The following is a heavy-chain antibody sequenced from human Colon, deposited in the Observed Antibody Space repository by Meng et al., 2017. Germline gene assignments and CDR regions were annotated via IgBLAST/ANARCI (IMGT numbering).Heavy chain of an antibody. V-gene: IGHV4-39*01. CDR1: VGSISTSGYY. Sequence: QPQLQESGPGLVKPSEALSLTCSVFVGSISTSGYYWGWFRQPPGKGVEWVGGIGHSGITYYTPSLKSRVTVSIDTSKSQFSLKLTSVTAADTAVYYCASGTLTRKRFDYWGQGALVTVSS. CDR3: ASGTLTRKRFDY. D-gene: IGHD3-9*01. CDR2: IGHSGIT. J-gene: IGHJ4*02.